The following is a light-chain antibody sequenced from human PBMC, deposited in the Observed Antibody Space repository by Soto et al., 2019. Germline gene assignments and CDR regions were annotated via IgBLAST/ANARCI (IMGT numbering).Light chain of an antibody. CDR2: GNN. CDR1: SSNIGTNN. Sequence: QSVLTQPPSASETPGQRITISCSGSSSNIGTNNVYWYQQLPEMAPTLLIHGNNRRPSGVPDRFSASKSGTSASLTISGLRSEDEADYYCAALDDSLSGYVVFGGGTKLTVL. J-gene: IGLJ2*01. V-gene: IGLV1-47*01. CDR3: AALDDSLSGYVV.